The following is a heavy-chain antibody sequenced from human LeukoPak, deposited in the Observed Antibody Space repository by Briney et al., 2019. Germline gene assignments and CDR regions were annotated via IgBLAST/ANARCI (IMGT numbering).Heavy chain of an antibody. D-gene: IGHD2-21*02. J-gene: IGHJ6*02. V-gene: IGHV4-4*09. Sequence: PSETLSLTCTVSGGSLSSYYWSWIRQPPGEGREWIGYIYSSGSPYYNPSLKSRVTISVDTSKNQFSLKLRSVTAADTAVYYCASQNLYCGGDCYYYYYYYGMDVWGQGTTVTVSS. CDR1: GGSLSSYY. CDR2: IYSSGSP. CDR3: ASQNLYCGGDCYYYYYYYGMDV.